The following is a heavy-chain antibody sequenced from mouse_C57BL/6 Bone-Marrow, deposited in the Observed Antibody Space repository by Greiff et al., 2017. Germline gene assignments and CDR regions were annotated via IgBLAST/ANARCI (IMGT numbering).Heavy chain of an antibody. D-gene: IGHD1-1*01. Sequence: VHVKQSVAELVRPGASVKLSCTASGFNIKNTYMHWVKQRPEQGLEWIGRIDPANGNTKYAPKFQGKATITADTSSNTAYLQLSSLTSEDTAIYYCARTPLRDWYFDVWGTGTTVTVSS. CDR2: IDPANGNT. V-gene: IGHV14-3*01. CDR1: GFNIKNTY. J-gene: IGHJ1*03. CDR3: ARTPLRDWYFDV.